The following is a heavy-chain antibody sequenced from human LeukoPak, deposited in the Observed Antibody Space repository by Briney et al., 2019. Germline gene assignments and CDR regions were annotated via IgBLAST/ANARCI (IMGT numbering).Heavy chain of an antibody. D-gene: IGHD3-22*01. CDR1: GGTFSSYA. V-gene: IGHV1-69*04. J-gene: IGHJ5*02. CDR3: ARLYYYDSSGYLRFDP. CDR2: IIPIFGIA. Sequence: EALVKVSCKASGGTFSSYAISWVRQAPGQGLEWMGRIIPIFGIANYAQKFQGRVTITADKSTSTAYMELSSLRSEDTAVYYCARLYYYDSSGYLRFDPWGQGTLVTVSS.